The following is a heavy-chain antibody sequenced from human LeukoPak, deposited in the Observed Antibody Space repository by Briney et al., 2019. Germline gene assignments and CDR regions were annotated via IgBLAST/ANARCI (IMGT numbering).Heavy chain of an antibody. D-gene: IGHD3-9*01. J-gene: IGHJ6*03. CDR3: TRDLHPYGIPGYYYYMDV. Sequence: PGGSLRLSCAASGFTFSDNYMSWIRQAPGKGLEWVGFIRSKAYGGTTEYAASVKGRFTISRDDSKSIAYLQMNSLKTEDTAVYYCTRDLHPYGIPGYYYYMDVWGKGTTVTISS. CDR1: GFTFSDNY. V-gene: IGHV3-49*03. CDR2: IRSKAYGGTT.